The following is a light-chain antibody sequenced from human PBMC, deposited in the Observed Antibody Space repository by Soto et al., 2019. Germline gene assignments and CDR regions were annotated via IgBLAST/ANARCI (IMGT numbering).Light chain of an antibody. CDR2: EVS. CDR3: CSFTSSATWV. CDR1: SSDVGGYSY. Sequence: QPVLTQPASVSGSPGQSITISCTGTSSDVGGYSYVSWYQQHPGSAPKLMIYEVSNRPSGVSDRFSGSKSGNTASLTVSGLQAEDEADYYCCSFTSSATWVFGGGTKLTVL. J-gene: IGLJ3*02. V-gene: IGLV2-14*01.